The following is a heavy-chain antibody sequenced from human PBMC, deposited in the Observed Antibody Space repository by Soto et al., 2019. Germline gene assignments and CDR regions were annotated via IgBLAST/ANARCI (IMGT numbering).Heavy chain of an antibody. CDR2: ISTNSRYT. V-gene: IGHV3-11*06. CDR3: ARLGGYSYNFDY. Sequence: GGSLRLSCAASGFTLSDYYMTWIRQAPGKGLEWISYISTNSRYTKYADSVKGRFTISRDDAKNSLYLQMNSLRAEDTAVYYCARLGGYSYNFDYWGQGTLVTVSA. CDR1: GFTLSDYY. J-gene: IGHJ4*02. D-gene: IGHD5-18*01.